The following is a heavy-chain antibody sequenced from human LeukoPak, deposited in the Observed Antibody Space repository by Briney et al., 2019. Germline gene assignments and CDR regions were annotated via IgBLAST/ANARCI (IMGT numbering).Heavy chain of an antibody. CDR1: GGSISSYY. J-gene: IGHJ3*02. V-gene: IGHV4-59*01. D-gene: IGHD3-10*01. CDR3: ARVEGFGELLGKDAFDI. CDR2: IYYSGST. Sequence: KPSETLSLTCTVSGGSISSYYWSWIRQPPGKGLEWFGYIYYSGSTNYNPSLKSRVTISVDTSKNQFSLKLSSVTAADTAVYYCARVEGFGELLGKDAFDIWGQGTMVTVSS.